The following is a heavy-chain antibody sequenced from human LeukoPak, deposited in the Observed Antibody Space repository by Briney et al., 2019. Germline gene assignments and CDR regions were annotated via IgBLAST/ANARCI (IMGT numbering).Heavy chain of an antibody. J-gene: IGHJ5*02. CDR3: LRVDDTNGHNWFDP. V-gene: IGHV3-74*01. Sequence: GGSLRLSCAASGFSFSYYWMHWVRQGSGKGPVWVSRIIGYGTRTDYADSVKGRFTISRDNAKSTLYLQMNSLTVEDTAVYYCLRVDDTNGHNWFDPWGQGTLVTVSS. CDR2: IIGYGTRT. CDR1: GFSFSYYW. D-gene: IGHD2-8*01.